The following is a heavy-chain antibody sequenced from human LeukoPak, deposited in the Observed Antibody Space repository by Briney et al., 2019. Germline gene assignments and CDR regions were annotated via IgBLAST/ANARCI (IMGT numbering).Heavy chain of an antibody. CDR3: ARGHSGSYQAVHAFDI. CDR2: IIPIFGTA. J-gene: IGHJ3*02. D-gene: IGHD1-26*01. V-gene: IGHV1-69*05. CDR1: EGTFSSFA. Sequence: GASVKVSCKASEGTFSSFAITWVRQAPGQGLEWMGGIIPIFGTANYAQKFQGRVTITTDESTSTAYMELSSLRSEDTAVYYCARGHSGSYQAVHAFDIWGQGTMVTVSS.